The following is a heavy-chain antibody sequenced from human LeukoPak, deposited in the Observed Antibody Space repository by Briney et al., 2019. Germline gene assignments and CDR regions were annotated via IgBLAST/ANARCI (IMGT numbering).Heavy chain of an antibody. V-gene: IGHV4-34*01. CDR1: GGSFSGYY. Sequence: PSETLSLTCAVYGGSFSGYYWSWIRQPPGKGLEWIGEINHSGSTNYNPSLKSRVTISVDTSKNQFSLKLSSVTAADTAVYYCARLSGTTVTTGPRPRNNVNKVAIDYWGQGTLVTVSS. CDR3: ARLSGTTVTTGPRPRNNVNKVAIDY. J-gene: IGHJ4*02. CDR2: INHSGST. D-gene: IGHD4-17*01.